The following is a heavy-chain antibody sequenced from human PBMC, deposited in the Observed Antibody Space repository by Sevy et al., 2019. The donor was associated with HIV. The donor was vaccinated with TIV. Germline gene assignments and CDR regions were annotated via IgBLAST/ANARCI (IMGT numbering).Heavy chain of an antibody. CDR3: AREVAGRIAVAGISYYGMDV. CDR1: GFTFSSYA. J-gene: IGHJ6*02. V-gene: IGHV3-30-3*01. CDR2: ISYDGSNK. D-gene: IGHD6-19*01. Sequence: GVSLRLSCAASGFTFSSYAMHWVRQAPGKGLEWVAVISYDGSNKYYADSVKGRFTISRDNSKNTLYLQMNSLRAEDTAVYYCAREVAGRIAVAGISYYGMDVWGQGTTVTVSS.